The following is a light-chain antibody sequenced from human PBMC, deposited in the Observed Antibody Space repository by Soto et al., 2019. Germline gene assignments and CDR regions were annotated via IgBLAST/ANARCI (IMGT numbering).Light chain of an antibody. CDR1: SSDVGSYNL. J-gene: IGLJ2*01. V-gene: IGLV2-23*01. Sequence: QSALTQPASVSGSPGQSITISCTGTSSDVGSYNLVSWYQQHPGKAPKLMIYEANKRPSGGSDRFSGSKSGNTASLTISGLQAEDEAEYCCSSYAGYSTSVVFGGGTKLTVL. CDR3: SSYAGYSTSVV. CDR2: EAN.